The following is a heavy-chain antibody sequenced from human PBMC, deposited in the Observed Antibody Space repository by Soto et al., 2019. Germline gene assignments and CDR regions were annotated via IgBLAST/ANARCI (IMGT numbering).Heavy chain of an antibody. V-gene: IGHV3-30-3*01. J-gene: IGHJ4*02. D-gene: IGHD3-3*01. CDR3: ARDPFWSGYYSEFDY. Sequence: QVQLVESGGGVVQPGRSMRLSCAASGFTFSSYAMHWVRQAPGKGLEWVAVISYDGSNKYYADSVKGRFTISRDNSKKPLYLRMNSLRAEDTAVYYCARDPFWSGYYSEFDYWGQGTLVTVSS. CDR2: ISYDGSNK. CDR1: GFTFSSYA.